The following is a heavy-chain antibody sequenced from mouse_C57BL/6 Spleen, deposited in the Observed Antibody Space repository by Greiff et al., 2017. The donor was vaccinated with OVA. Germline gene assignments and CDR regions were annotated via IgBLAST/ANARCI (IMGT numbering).Heavy chain of an antibody. J-gene: IGHJ4*01. CDR1: GFTFSSYA. D-gene: IGHD1-1*01. CDR3: ARETTVVGSAMDY. CDR2: ISDGGSYT. Sequence: EVQLVESGGGLVKPGGSLKLSCAASGFTFSSYAMSWVRQTPEKRLEWVATISDGGSYTYYPDNVKGRFTISRDNAKNNLYLQMSHLKSEDTAMCYCARETTVVGSAMDYWGQGTSVTVSS. V-gene: IGHV5-4*01.